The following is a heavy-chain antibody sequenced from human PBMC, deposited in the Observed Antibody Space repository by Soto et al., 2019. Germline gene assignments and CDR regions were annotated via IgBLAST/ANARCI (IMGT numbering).Heavy chain of an antibody. CDR2: ISSSNSTI. V-gene: IGHV3-48*02. D-gene: IGHD3-22*01. CDR1: GFTFSSYS. Sequence: GSLRLSCAASGFTFSSYSINWVRQAPGKGVEWVSYISSSNSTIYYADSVKGRFTISRDNAKNSLYLQMNSLRDEDTAVYYCARGRGRPYDSSGYYFYFDYWGQGTQVTVSS. CDR3: ARGRGRPYDSSGYYFYFDY. J-gene: IGHJ4*02.